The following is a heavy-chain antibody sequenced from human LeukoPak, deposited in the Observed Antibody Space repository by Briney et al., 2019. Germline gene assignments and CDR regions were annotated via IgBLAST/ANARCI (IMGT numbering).Heavy chain of an antibody. CDR3: AKVGYDILTGYSYFDY. CDR1: GFTFSSYG. D-gene: IGHD3-9*01. CDR2: ISGSGGST. Sequence: GGSLRLSCAASGFTFSSYGMSWVRQAPGKGLEWVSAISGSGGSTYYADSVKGRFTISRDNSKNTLYLQMNSLRAEDTAVYYCAKVGYDILTGYSYFDYWGQGTLVTVSS. V-gene: IGHV3-23*01. J-gene: IGHJ4*02.